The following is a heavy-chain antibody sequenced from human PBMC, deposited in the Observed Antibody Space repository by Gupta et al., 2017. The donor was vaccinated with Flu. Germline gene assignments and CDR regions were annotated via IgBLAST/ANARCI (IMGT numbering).Heavy chain of an antibody. J-gene: IGHJ4*02. D-gene: IGHD3-10*01. CDR2: IYYSGST. CDR1: GGSISSGGYY. CDR3: ARQYYGSGSYPDY. V-gene: IGHV4-31*03. Sequence: QVQLQESGPGLVKPSQTLSLTCTVSGGSISSGGYYCRWIRQHPGKGLEWIGYIYYSGSTYYNPSLKSRVTISVDTSKNQFSLKLSSVTAADTAVYYCARQYYGSGSYPDYWGQGTLVTVSS.